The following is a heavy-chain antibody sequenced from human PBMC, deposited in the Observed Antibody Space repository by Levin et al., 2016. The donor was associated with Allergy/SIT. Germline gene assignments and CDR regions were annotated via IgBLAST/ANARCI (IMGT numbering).Heavy chain of an antibody. J-gene: IGHJ3*02. Sequence: WVRQAPGQRLEWMGGIIPLFGTANYAQKFQGRVTITADESTSTAYMELSSLRSEDTAVYYCARDYRLVGATTHDAFDIWGQGTMVTVSS. V-gene: IGHV1-69*01. D-gene: IGHD1-26*01. CDR2: IIPLFGTA. CDR3: ARDYRLVGATTHDAFDI.